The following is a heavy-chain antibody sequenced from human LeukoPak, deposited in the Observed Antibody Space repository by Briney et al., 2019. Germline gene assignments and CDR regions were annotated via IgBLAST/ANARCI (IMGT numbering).Heavy chain of an antibody. CDR1: GFTVSSNY. Sequence: GGSLRLSCAASGFTVSSNYMSWVRQAPGKGLEWVSVIYGGGSTYYADSVKGRFTISRDSSKNTLYLQMNSLRAEDTAVYYCARDRGIAAAMAYWGQGTLVTVSS. CDR2: IYGGGST. D-gene: IGHD6-13*01. CDR3: ARDRGIAAAMAY. V-gene: IGHV3-53*01. J-gene: IGHJ4*02.